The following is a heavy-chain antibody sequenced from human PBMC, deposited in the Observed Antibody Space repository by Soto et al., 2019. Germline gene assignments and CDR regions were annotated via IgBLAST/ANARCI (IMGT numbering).Heavy chain of an antibody. D-gene: IGHD4-17*01. CDR1: GFTFSSYS. V-gene: IGHV3-21*01. Sequence: EVQLVESGGGLVKPGGSLRLSCAASGFTFSSYSMNWVRQAPGKGLEWVSSISSSSSYIYYADSVKGRFTISRDNAKNSLYLQMNSLRAEDTAVYYCAREHGDYGTVFDYWGQGTLVTVSS. CDR2: ISSSSSYI. J-gene: IGHJ4*02. CDR3: AREHGDYGTVFDY.